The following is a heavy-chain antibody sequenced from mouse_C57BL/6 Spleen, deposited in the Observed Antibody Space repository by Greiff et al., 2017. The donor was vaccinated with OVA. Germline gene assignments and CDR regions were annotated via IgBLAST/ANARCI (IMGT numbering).Heavy chain of an antibody. CDR3: ARVGGVHWYFDV. V-gene: IGHV5-4*03. J-gene: IGHJ1*03. D-gene: IGHD5-1*01. CDR1: GFTFSSYA. Sequence: EVMLVESGGGLVKPGGSLKLSCAASGFTFSSYAMSWVRQTPEKRLEWVATISDGGSYTYYPDNVKGRFTISRDNAKNNLYLQMSHLKSEDTAMYYCARVGGVHWYFDVWGTGTTVTVSS. CDR2: ISDGGSYT.